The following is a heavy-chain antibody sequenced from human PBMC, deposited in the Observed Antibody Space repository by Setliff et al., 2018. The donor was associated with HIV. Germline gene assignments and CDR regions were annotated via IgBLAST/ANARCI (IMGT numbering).Heavy chain of an antibody. CDR2: IYTSGST. J-gene: IGHJ4*02. V-gene: IGHV4-61*02. CDR3: ARGGTAAAGYLDN. Sequence: SETLSLTCTVSGGSISSGSYYWSWIRQPAGKGLEWIGRIYTSGSTNYNPSLKSRLTILVDTSKKQFSVKLSSVTAADTAVYYCARGGTAAAGYLDNWGQGTPVTVSS. CDR1: GGSISSGSYY. D-gene: IGHD6-13*01.